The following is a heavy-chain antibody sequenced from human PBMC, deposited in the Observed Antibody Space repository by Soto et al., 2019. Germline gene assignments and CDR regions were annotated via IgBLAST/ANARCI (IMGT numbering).Heavy chain of an antibody. J-gene: IGHJ4*02. D-gene: IGHD6-19*01. CDR1: GFSLSTSGVG. Sequence: QITLKESGPTLVKPTQTLTLTCTFSGFSLSTSGVGVGWIRQPPGKALEWLALIYWDDDKRYSPSLKSRLTIXXDXSXXQVVLTMTNMDPVDTATYYCAHRLGGIGVAGTFDYWGQGTLVTVSS. CDR3: AHRLGGIGVAGTFDY. CDR2: IYWDDDK. V-gene: IGHV2-5*02.